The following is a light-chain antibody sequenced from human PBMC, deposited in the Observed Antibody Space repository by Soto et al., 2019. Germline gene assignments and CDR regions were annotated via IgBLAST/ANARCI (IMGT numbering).Light chain of an antibody. CDR1: QSISSY. Sequence: DIQMTQSPSSLSASVGDRVTITCRASQSISSYLNWYQQKPGKAPKLLIYAASSLQSGVASRFSGGGSGTDFTLTISSLQPEDFATYYCQQSYSTPPYTFGQGTKLEIK. V-gene: IGKV1-39*01. J-gene: IGKJ2*01. CDR3: QQSYSTPPYT. CDR2: AAS.